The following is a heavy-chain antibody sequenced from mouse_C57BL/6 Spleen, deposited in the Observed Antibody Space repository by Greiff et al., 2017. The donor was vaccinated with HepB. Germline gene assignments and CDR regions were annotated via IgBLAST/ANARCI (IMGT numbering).Heavy chain of an antibody. Sequence: EVQLVESGAELVRPGASVKLSCTASGFNIKDDYMHWVKQRPEQGLEWIGWIDPENGDTEYASKFQGKATITADTSSNTAYLQLSSLTSEDTAVYYYTTSITTVVAPYYFDDWGQGTTLTVSS. CDR2: IDPENGDT. D-gene: IGHD1-1*01. J-gene: IGHJ2*01. CDR3: TTSITTVVAPYYFDD. CDR1: GFNIKDDY. V-gene: IGHV14-4*01.